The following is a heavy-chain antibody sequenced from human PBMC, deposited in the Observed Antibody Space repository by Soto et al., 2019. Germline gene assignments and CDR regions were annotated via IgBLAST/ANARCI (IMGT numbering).Heavy chain of an antibody. Sequence: QMQLVQSGAEVKKTGSSATVSCKALGNTFTYRYLHWVRQAPGQALEWMGWITPFSGDVHYAQKFQERVTITRDRSINTAYMQMNSLRSEDTAMYFCAGGGAGSGPFTWELPDHWGQGTLVTVSS. CDR3: AGGGAGSGPFTWELPDH. CDR1: GNTFTYRY. CDR2: ITPFSGDV. D-gene: IGHD1-26*01. V-gene: IGHV1-45*02. J-gene: IGHJ4*02.